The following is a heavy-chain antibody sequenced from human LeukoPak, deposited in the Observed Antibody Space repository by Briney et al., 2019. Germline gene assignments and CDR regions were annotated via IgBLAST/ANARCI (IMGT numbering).Heavy chain of an antibody. CDR3: AKDRSLDGGNSNGYFDS. Sequence: GGSLRLSCAAPGFTFTTYWMHWVRQAPGKGLVWVSHINSDGSITSYADSVKGRFTISRDNSKNTLFLQMNSLRAEDTAVYYCAKDRSLDGGNSNGYFDSWGQGTLVTVSS. V-gene: IGHV3-74*01. D-gene: IGHD4-23*01. CDR2: INSDGSIT. J-gene: IGHJ4*02. CDR1: GFTFTTYW.